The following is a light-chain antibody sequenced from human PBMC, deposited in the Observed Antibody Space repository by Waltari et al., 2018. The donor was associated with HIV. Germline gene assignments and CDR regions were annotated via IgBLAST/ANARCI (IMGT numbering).Light chain of an antibody. J-gene: IGKJ2*01. V-gene: IGKV3-20*01. CDR3: QQYGSSPYT. CDR2: DAS. Sequence: EIVLTQSPGTLPLSPGEIAILSCRASQNVRIRYFAWYQQKTGQTPRLLIYDASNRATGIPDRFSGSGSETDFTLTISRLETEDFAVYYCQQYGSSPYTFGQGTKLEIK. CDR1: QNVRIRY.